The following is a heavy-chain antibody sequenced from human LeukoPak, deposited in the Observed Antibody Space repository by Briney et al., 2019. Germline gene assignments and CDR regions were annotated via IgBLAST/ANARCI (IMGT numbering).Heavy chain of an antibody. CDR2: ISYDGSNK. Sequence: SGGSLRLSCAASGFTFSSYAMNWVRQAPGKGLEWVAVISYDGSNKYYADSVKGRFTISRDNSKNTLYLQMNSLRAEDTAVYYCARENQVVVITDAFDIWGQGTMVTVSS. CDR3: ARENQVVVITDAFDI. V-gene: IGHV3-30*04. J-gene: IGHJ3*02. D-gene: IGHD3-22*01. CDR1: GFTFSSYA.